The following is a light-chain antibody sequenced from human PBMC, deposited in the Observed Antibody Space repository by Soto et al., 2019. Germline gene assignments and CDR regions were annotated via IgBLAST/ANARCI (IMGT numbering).Light chain of an antibody. CDR3: QQSYSNPLT. CDR1: QGISTW. Sequence: DIQMTQSPSFVSASVGDRVTIACRASQGISTWVVWYQSKPGKAPRLLISAASSLQSGVPSRFSGSYSGTDFTLTISSLQPEDFATYFCQQSYSNPLTFGGGTKVDIK. J-gene: IGKJ4*01. V-gene: IGKV1-12*01. CDR2: AAS.